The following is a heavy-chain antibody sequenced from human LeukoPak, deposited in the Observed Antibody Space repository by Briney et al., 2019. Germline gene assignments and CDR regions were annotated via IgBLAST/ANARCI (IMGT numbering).Heavy chain of an antibody. Sequence: GGSLRLSCAASGFTFSSYGMHWVRPAPGKGLEGVAVIWYDGSNNYYADAVKGRFTISRDNSTNTLYLQMNSLRAEDTAAYYCARVRVGTATNGVFDIWGEGTMVTVSS. CDR1: GFTFSSYG. V-gene: IGHV3-33*01. J-gene: IGHJ3*02. D-gene: IGHD1-26*01. CDR2: IWYDGSNN. CDR3: ARVRVGTATNGVFDI.